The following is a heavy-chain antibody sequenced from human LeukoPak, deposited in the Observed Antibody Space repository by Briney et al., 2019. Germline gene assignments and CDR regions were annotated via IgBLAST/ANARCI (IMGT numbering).Heavy chain of an antibody. V-gene: IGHV1-24*01. CDR3: ATLDSSGYYSRGVFDY. J-gene: IGHJ4*02. CDR1: GYTLTELS. Sequence: WASVKVSCKVSGYTLTELSMHWVRQAPGKGLEWMGGFDPEDGETIYAQKFQGRVTMTEDTSTDTAYMELSSLRSEDTAVYYCATLDSSGYYSRGVFDYWGQGTLVTVSS. CDR2: FDPEDGET. D-gene: IGHD3-22*01.